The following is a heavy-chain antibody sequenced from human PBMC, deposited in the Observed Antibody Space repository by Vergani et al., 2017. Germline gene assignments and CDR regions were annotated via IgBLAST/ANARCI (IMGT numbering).Heavy chain of an antibody. Sequence: QVQLVQSGAEVKKPGASVKVSCKASGYTFTSYGISWVRQAPGQGLEWMGWISAYNGNTNYAQKLQGRVTMTTDTSTSTAYMELRSLRSDDTAGYYCARVFGLDDFWSGYYLYYYYYMDVWGKGTTVTVS. CDR1: GYTFTSYG. D-gene: IGHD3-3*01. J-gene: IGHJ6*03. V-gene: IGHV1-18*01. CDR3: ARVFGLDDFWSGYYLYYYYYMDV. CDR2: ISAYNGNT.